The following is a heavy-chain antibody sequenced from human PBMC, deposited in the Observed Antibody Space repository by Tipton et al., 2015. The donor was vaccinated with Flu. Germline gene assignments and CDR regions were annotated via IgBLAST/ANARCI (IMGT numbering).Heavy chain of an antibody. CDR3: ARAWAAAGSA. CDR2: ISSSGDNA. V-gene: IGHV3-23*01. Sequence: SLRLSCAASGYIFSSYAMSWVRQAPGKGLEWVSGISSSGDNADFADSVRGRFTISRDNSKNTLFLQMNSLRVEDTAIYYCARAWAAAGSAWGQGTLVTVSS. J-gene: IGHJ5*02. D-gene: IGHD6-13*01. CDR1: GYIFSSYA.